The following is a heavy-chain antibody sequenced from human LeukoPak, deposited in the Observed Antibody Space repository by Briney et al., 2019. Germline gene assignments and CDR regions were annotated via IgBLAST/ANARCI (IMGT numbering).Heavy chain of an antibody. V-gene: IGHV5-51*01. J-gene: IGHJ5*02. CDR1: GYDFANYW. D-gene: IGHD5/OR15-5a*01. CDR3: ARHLKPRCTSVLPSDS. Sequence: GESLKISCQTSGYDFANYWIGWVRQMPGKGLEWMGIIYPGDSDTRYSPSFQGQVTISADKSTSTAFLQWRSLRASDNAIYYCARHLKPRCTSVLPSDSWGQGTLVTVSS. CDR2: IYPGDSDT.